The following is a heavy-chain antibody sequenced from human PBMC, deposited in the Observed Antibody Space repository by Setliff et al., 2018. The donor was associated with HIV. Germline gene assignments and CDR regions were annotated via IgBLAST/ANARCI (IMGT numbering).Heavy chain of an antibody. J-gene: IGHJ4*02. V-gene: IGHV4-31*03. CDR2: IYHSGNT. CDR1: GGSISSGGYY. D-gene: IGHD3-10*01. CDR3: ARDRGSGSSLDY. Sequence: PSETLSLTCTVSGGSISSGGYYWSWIRQRPGKGLEWIGYIYHSGNTFYNPSLKSRVSISVDTSKNRFSLKLASVTAADTAFYYCARDRGSGSSLDYWGQGTLVTVS.